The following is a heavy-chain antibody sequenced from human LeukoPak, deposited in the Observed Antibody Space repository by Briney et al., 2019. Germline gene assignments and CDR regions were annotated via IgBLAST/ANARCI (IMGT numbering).Heavy chain of an antibody. CDR2: ISYDGSNK. CDR1: GFTFSSYG. D-gene: IGHD3-3*01. CDR3: AKAYTTILRFLEWLPNDAFDI. J-gene: IGHJ3*02. V-gene: IGHV3-30*18. Sequence: PGRSLRLSCAASGFTFSSYGMHWVHQAPGKGLEWVAVISYDGSNKYYADSVKGRFTISRDNSKNTLYLQMNSLRAEDTAVYYCAKAYTTILRFLEWLPNDAFDIWGQGTMVTVSS.